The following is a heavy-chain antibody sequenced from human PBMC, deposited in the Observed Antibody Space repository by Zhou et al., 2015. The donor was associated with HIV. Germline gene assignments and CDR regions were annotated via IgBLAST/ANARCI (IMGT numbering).Heavy chain of an antibody. CDR1: GFTFSSYA. V-gene: IGHV3-23*01. CDR3: AASIDWSSAY. CDR2: INPTGHPT. J-gene: IGHJ4*02. D-gene: IGHD3-9*01. Sequence: EVQLFGVWGEAWYSLGGSLRLSCAASGFTFSSYAMSWVRQAPGKGLEWVSEINPTGHPTYYAESVRGRFTISRDNSKTTLYLEMNNLRADDTALYHCAASIDWSSAYWGRGTLVSVSS.